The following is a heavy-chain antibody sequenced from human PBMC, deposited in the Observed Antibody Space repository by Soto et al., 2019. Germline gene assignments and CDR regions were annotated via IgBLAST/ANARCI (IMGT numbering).Heavy chain of an antibody. Sequence: SETLSLTCTVSGGSISSGGYYWSWIRQHPGKGLEWIGYIYYSGSTYYTPSLESRVTISVDTSKNQFSLKLSSVTAADTAVYYCARAGGSSWYEIDYWGQGTLVTVSS. V-gene: IGHV4-31*03. CDR1: GGSISSGGYY. CDR2: IYYSGST. CDR3: ARAGGSSWYEIDY. D-gene: IGHD6-13*01. J-gene: IGHJ4*02.